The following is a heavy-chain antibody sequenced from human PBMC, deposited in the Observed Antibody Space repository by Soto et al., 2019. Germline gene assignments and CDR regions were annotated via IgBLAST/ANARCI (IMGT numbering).Heavy chain of an antibody. CDR3: ARGMFYSSSWYGPEDYYYYGMDV. D-gene: IGHD6-13*01. Sequence: PGGSLRLSCAASGFTFNSYSMHWVRQAPGKGLEWVSSMSRSSRYIYYAYSVKGRFTISRDNANNSLYLQMNSLRDEDTAVYYCARGMFYSSSWYGPEDYYYYGMDVWGQGTTVTVSS. V-gene: IGHV3-21*01. J-gene: IGHJ6*02. CDR1: GFTFNSYS. CDR2: MSRSSRYI.